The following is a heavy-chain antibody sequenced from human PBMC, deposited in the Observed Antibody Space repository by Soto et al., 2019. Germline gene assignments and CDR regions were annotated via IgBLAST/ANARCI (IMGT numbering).Heavy chain of an antibody. CDR2: ISAYNGNT. Sequence: ASVKVSCKASGYTFTRSGISWVRQAPGQGLEWMGWISAYNGNTNYAQKLQGRVTMTTDTSTSTAYMELRSLRSDDTAVYYCAIATYYYGSGSYYLGYYFDYWGQGTLVTVSS. V-gene: IGHV1-18*01. CDR3: AIATYYYGSGSYYLGYYFDY. J-gene: IGHJ4*02. D-gene: IGHD3-10*01. CDR1: GYTFTRSG.